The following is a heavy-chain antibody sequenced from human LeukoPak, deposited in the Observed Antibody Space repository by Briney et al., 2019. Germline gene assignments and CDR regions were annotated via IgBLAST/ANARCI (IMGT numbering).Heavy chain of an antibody. J-gene: IGHJ4*02. CDR1: GFPFSVYG. CDR3: ALLAVASDFDY. Sequence: GGSLRLSCVVSGFPFSVYGMNWVRQAPGKGLEWVSNIASSGTIKYYADSVKGRFSISRDNAKSSLYLQMNSLRVEDTAVYYCALLAVASDFDYWGQGALVTVSS. V-gene: IGHV3-48*03. D-gene: IGHD6-19*01. CDR2: IASSGTIK.